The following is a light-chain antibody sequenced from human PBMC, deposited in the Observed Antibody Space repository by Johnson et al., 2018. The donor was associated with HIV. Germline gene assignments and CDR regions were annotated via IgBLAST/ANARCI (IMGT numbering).Light chain of an antibody. Sequence: QSVLTQSPSVSAAPGQKVTISCSGSSSNIGNNYVSWYQQLPGTAPKLLIYENNKRPSGIPDRFSGSKSGTSASLGITGIQTGDEADYYCGTWDSSLSAYVVGTETKVTVL. CDR3: GTWDSSLSAYV. V-gene: IGLV1-51*02. CDR2: ENN. J-gene: IGLJ1*01. CDR1: SSNIGNNY.